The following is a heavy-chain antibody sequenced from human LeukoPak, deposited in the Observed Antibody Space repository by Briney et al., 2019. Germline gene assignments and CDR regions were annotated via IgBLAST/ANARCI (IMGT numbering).Heavy chain of an antibody. D-gene: IGHD5-12*01. CDR3: ARDGGYSGLLRTGKIQLGFDY. CDR1: GFTFSSYA. Sequence: GGSLRLSCAASGFTFSSYAMHWVRQAPGKGLEWVAVISYDGSNKYYADSAKGRFTISRDNSKNTLYLQMNSLRAEDTAVYYCARDGGYSGLLRTGKIQLGFDYWGQGTLVTVSS. J-gene: IGHJ4*02. V-gene: IGHV3-30*04. CDR2: ISYDGSNK.